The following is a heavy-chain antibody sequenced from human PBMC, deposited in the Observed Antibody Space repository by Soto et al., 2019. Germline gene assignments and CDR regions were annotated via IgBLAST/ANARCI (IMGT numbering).Heavy chain of an antibody. CDR3: ARGQVVAAQH. CDR2: VYYSGST. Sequence: PSETLSLTCTVSLGSISNADHYWSWIRQPPGKGLEWIADVYYSGSTNYNPSLKSRVTISVDTSKNQFSLKLSSVTAADTAVYYCARGQVVAAQHWGQGTLVTAPQ. CDR1: LGSISNADHY. D-gene: IGHD2-15*01. J-gene: IGHJ4*02. V-gene: IGHV4-61*08.